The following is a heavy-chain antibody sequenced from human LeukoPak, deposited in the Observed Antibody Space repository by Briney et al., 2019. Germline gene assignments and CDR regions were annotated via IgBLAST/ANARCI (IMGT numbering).Heavy chain of an antibody. D-gene: IGHD2-15*01. V-gene: IGHV3-9*01. J-gene: IGHJ4*02. CDR2: ITWSGGII. CDR1: GFTFDDYA. Sequence: GGSLRLSCVVSGFTFDDYAMHWVRQTPGKGLEWVSGITWSGGIIGYADAVRGRFSISRDNARNSLYLEMNSLKTEDTALYYCVKDSEESTSLDAAFDMWGQGTLVTVSS. CDR3: VKDSEESTSLDAAFDM.